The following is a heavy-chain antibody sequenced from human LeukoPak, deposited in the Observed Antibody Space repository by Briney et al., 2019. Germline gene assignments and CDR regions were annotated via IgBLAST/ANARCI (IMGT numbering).Heavy chain of an antibody. CDR3: ARDPLTSDSSGYYLDY. CDR2: IYHSGST. D-gene: IGHD3-22*01. Sequence: SETLSLTCAVSGGSISSSNWWSWVRQPPGQGLEWIGEIYHSGSTNYNPSLKGRVTISVDKSKNQFSLKLSSVTAADTAVYYCARDPLTSDSSGYYLDYWGQGTLVTVSS. J-gene: IGHJ4*02. V-gene: IGHV4-4*02. CDR1: GGSISSSNW.